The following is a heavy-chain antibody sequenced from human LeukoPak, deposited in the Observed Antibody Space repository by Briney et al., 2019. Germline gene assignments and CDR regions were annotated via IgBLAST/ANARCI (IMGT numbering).Heavy chain of an antibody. V-gene: IGHV3-21*01. CDR3: ARVGSSGWYVPNPDFDY. CDR2: ISSSSSYI. Sequence: PGGSLRLSCAASGFTFSSYSMNWVRQAPGKGLEWVSSISSSSSYIYYADSVKGRFTISRDNAKNSLYLQMNSLRAEDTAVYYCARVGSSGWYVPNPDFDYWGQGTLVTVSS. CDR1: GFTFSSYS. J-gene: IGHJ4*02. D-gene: IGHD6-19*01.